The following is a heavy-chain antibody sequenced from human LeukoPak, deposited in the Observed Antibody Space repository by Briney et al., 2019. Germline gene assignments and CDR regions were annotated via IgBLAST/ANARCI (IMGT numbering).Heavy chain of an antibody. CDR1: GFTFSDYY. D-gene: IGHD5-12*01. Sequence: GGSLRLSCAASGFTFSDYYMSWIRQAPGKGLEWVSYISSSGSTIYYADSVKGRFTISRDNAKNSLYLQMNSLRAEDTAVYYCARDFGSVDIVATGVLYYYYGMDVCGQGTTVTVSS. CDR2: ISSSGSTI. J-gene: IGHJ6*02. V-gene: IGHV3-11*01. CDR3: ARDFGSVDIVATGVLYYYYGMDV.